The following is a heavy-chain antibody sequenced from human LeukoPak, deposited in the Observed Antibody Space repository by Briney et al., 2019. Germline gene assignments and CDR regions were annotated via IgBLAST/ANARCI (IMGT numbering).Heavy chain of an antibody. D-gene: IGHD2-15*01. J-gene: IGHJ5*02. V-gene: IGHV4-59*08. CDR3: ARQIYCSGGSCYSNWFDP. CDR1: GGSISSYY. CDR2: IYYSGST. Sequence: PSETLSLTCTVSGGSISSYYWSWIRQPPGKGLEWIGYIYYSGSTNYNPSLKSRVTISVDTSKNQFSLKLSSVTAADTAVYYCARQIYCSGGSCYSNWFDPWGQGTLVTVSS.